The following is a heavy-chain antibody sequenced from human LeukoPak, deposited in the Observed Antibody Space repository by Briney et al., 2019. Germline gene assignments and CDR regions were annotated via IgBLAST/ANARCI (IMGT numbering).Heavy chain of an antibody. Sequence: PSETLSLTCAVYGGSLSGYYWSWVRQPPGKGLEWIGEINHSGSTNYKPPLKSRVTTSVDTYKNQFSLKLSSVTAADTAVYYCARFGRIAAAGTGYYYYMDVWGKGTTVTVSS. V-gene: IGHV4-34*01. CDR3: ARFGRIAAAGTGYYYYMDV. CDR2: INHSGST. CDR1: GGSLSGYY. J-gene: IGHJ6*03. D-gene: IGHD6-13*01.